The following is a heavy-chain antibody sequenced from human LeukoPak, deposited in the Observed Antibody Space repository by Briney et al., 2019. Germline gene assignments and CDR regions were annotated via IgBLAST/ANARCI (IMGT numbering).Heavy chain of an antibody. CDR1: GGSISSASYY. CDR3: ARGVLRGPSFDP. V-gene: IGHV4-39*07. CDR2: INHSGST. J-gene: IGHJ5*02. Sequence: PSETLSLTCTVSGGSISSASYYWNWIRQPPGKGLEWIGEINHSGSTNYNPSLKSRVTISVDTSKNQFSLKLSSVTAADTAVYYCARGVLRGPSFDPWGQGTLVTVSS. D-gene: IGHD4-17*01.